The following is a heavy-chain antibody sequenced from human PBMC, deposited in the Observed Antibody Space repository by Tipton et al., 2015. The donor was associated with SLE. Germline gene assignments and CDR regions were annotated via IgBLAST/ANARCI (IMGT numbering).Heavy chain of an antibody. D-gene: IGHD1-26*01. J-gene: IGHJ4*02. CDR3: ARSIVATTGLDY. Sequence: QLVQSGAEVKKPGASVKVSCKASGYTFSRSGISWVRQAPGQGLEWMGWISPYNGNTNYAQKLQGRVTMTTDTYTNTAYMELTSLTSDDTAVYCCARSIVATTGLDYWGQGTLVTGSS. CDR2: ISPYNGNT. V-gene: IGHV1-18*01. CDR1: GYTFSRSG.